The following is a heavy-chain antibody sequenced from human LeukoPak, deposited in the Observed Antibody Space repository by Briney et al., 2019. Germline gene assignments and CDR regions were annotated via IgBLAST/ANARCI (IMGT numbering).Heavy chain of an antibody. CDR3: ARDGDCTNGVCPSYYMDV. D-gene: IGHD2-8*01. Sequence: SETLSLTCTVSGGSISSYYWSWIRQPAGKGLEWIGRIYTSGSTNYNPSLKSQVTISVDKSKNQFSLKLSSVTAADTAVYYCARDGDCTNGVCPSYYMDVWGKGTTVTVSS. CDR2: IYTSGST. J-gene: IGHJ6*03. V-gene: IGHV4-4*07. CDR1: GGSISSYY.